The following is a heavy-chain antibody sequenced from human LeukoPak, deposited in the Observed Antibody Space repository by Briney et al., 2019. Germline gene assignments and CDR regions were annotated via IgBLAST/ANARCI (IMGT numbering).Heavy chain of an antibody. J-gene: IGHJ2*01. D-gene: IGHD2-2*01. Sequence: SETLSLTCAVYGGSFSGYYWSWIRQPPGKGLEWIGEINHSGSTNYNPSLKSRVTISVDTSKNQFSLKLSSVTAADTAVYYCAFNLVGAYWYFDLWGRGTLVTVSS. CDR3: AFNLVGAYWYFDL. V-gene: IGHV4-34*01. CDR1: GGSFSGYY. CDR2: INHSGST.